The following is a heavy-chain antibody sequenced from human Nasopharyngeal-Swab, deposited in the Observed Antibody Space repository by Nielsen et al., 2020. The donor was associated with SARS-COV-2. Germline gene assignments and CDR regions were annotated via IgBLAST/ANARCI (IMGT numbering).Heavy chain of an antibody. CDR1: GFIFDNYW. J-gene: IGHJ4*02. CDR2: IRSKAYGGTT. D-gene: IGHD3-3*01. CDR3: TRDPPGYDFWSGPDY. Sequence: GESLKISCVASGFIFDNYWMSWVRQAPGKGLEWVGFIRSKAYGGTTEYAASVKGRFTISRDDSKSIAYLQMNSLKTEDTAVYYCTRDPPGYDFWSGPDYWGQGTLVTVSS. V-gene: IGHV3-49*04.